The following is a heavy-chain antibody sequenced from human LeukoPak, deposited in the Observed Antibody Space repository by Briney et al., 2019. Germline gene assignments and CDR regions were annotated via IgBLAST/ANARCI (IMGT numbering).Heavy chain of an antibody. CDR2: ISGSGGST. Sequence: TGGSLRLSCAASGFTFSNYAMSWVRQAPGKGLEWVSGISGSGGSTYYADSVKGRFTISRDNSRNTLYLQMNNLRAEDTAVYYCAKGNDWNDYWGQGTLVTVSS. CDR1: GFTFSNYA. CDR3: AKGNDWNDY. J-gene: IGHJ4*02. V-gene: IGHV3-23*01. D-gene: IGHD1-1*01.